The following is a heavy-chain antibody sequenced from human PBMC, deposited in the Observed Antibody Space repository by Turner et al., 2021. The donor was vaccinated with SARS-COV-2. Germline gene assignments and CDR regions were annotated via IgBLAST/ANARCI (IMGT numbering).Heavy chain of an antibody. CDR3: ASYYYDSSGYHYAFDY. CDR2: IYYSGST. CDR1: GGSISSYY. J-gene: IGHJ4*02. Sequence: QVQLQESGPGLVKPSETLSLTCTVSGGSISSYYWSWIRQPPGKGLEWIGYIYYSGSTNYNHSLKSRVTISVDTSKNQFSLKLSSVTAADTAVYYCASYYYDSSGYHYAFDYWGQGTLVTVSS. D-gene: IGHD3-22*01. V-gene: IGHV4-59*01.